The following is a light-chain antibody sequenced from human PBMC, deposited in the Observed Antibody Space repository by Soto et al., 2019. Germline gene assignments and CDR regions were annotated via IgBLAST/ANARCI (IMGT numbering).Light chain of an antibody. V-gene: IGKV3-15*01. CDR1: QSVSSN. CDR2: GAS. Sequence: EIVMTQSPATLSVYPGERATLSCRARQSVSSNLAWYQQKPGQAPRLLIYGASTRATGIPDRFSGSGSGTDFTLTISILEPEDFAVYCCQQYGSSPLTFGGGSKVDI. CDR3: QQYGSSPLT. J-gene: IGKJ4*01.